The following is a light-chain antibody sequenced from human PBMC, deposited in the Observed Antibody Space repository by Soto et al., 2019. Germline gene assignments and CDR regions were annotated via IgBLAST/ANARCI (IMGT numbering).Light chain of an antibody. Sequence: QSALTQPPSVSGSPGQSVTISCTGTSSDVGSYNRVSWYQQPPGTAPKLMIYEVTNRPSGVPDRFSGSKSGNTASLTISGLPAEDEADYYCSSYTSSSTEVFGTGTKLTVL. V-gene: IGLV2-18*02. J-gene: IGLJ1*01. CDR1: SSDVGSYNR. CDR3: SSYTSSSTEV. CDR2: EVT.